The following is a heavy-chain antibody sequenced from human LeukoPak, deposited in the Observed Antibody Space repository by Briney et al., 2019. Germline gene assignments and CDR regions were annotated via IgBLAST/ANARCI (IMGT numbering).Heavy chain of an antibody. CDR1: GDSFSSNSAT. CDR3: ARRKAATFGMDV. D-gene: IGHD6-13*01. Sequence: SQTLSLTCAISGDSFSSNSATWTWLRQSPSRGLEWLGRTYYRSKWYNDYAVSMKSRITINPDTSKNQFSLQLNSVTPEDTAVYYCARRKAATFGMDVWGQGTTVTVSS. V-gene: IGHV6-1*01. CDR2: TYYRSKWYN. J-gene: IGHJ6*02.